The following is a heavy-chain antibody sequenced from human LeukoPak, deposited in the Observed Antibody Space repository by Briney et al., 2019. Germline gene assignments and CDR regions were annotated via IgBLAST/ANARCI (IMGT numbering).Heavy chain of an antibody. Sequence: PGGSLRLSCAASGFTFSSYAMSWVRQAPGKGLEWVSAISGGSTYYADSVKGRFTISRDNSKNTLYLQMNSLRAEDTAVYYCAKDFPESAPGYWGQGTLVTVSS. V-gene: IGHV3-23*01. D-gene: IGHD1-14*01. J-gene: IGHJ4*02. CDR2: ISGGST. CDR3: AKDFPESAPGY. CDR1: GFTFSSYA.